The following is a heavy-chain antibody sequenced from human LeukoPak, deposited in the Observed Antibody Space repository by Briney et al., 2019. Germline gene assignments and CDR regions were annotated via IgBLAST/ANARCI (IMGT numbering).Heavy chain of an antibody. Sequence: GGSLRLPCTASGFTFSSYEMNWVRQAPGKGLEWVSYISSSGTTIYYADSVKGRFTISRDSAKNSLYLQMNSLRAEDTAVYYCARRNYISRGGDYSNPFKVRELRYYYYGLDVWGQGTTVAVSS. CDR2: ISSSGTTI. D-gene: IGHD4-11*01. CDR3: ARRNYISRGGDYSNPFKVRELRYYYYGLDV. CDR1: GFTFSSYE. J-gene: IGHJ6*02. V-gene: IGHV3-48*03.